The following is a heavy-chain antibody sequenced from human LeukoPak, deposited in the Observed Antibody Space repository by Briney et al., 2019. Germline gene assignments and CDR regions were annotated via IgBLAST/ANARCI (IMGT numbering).Heavy chain of an antibody. CDR1: GGSISSSNW. D-gene: IGHD3-9*01. CDR3: ARIPRARNFDWLAPKYYFDY. CDR2: IDHSGST. J-gene: IGHJ4*02. Sequence: PSETLSLTCAVSGGSISSSNWWSWVRQPPGKGLECIGEIDHSGSTNYNPSLKSRVTISVDKSKNQFSLKLNSVTAADTAVYYCARIPRARNFDWLAPKYYFDYWGQGTLVTVSS. V-gene: IGHV4-4*02.